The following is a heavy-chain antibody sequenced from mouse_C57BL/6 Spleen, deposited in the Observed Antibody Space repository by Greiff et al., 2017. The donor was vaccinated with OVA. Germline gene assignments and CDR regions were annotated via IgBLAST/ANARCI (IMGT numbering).Heavy chain of an antibody. J-gene: IGHJ2*02. CDR3: SSNDTSVPFDY. CDR2: IYPETGGT. V-gene: IGHV1-15*01. Sequence: QVQLQQPGAELVRPGASVTMSCKASGYTFTDYEMPWVKQTPVHGLEWIGAIYPETGGTDYNQKLKGKAILTSDKSSSTAYMELRSLTSEDSAVYYCSSNDTSVPFDYWGQGTSLTVSS. CDR1: GYTFTDYE. D-gene: IGHD2-3*01.